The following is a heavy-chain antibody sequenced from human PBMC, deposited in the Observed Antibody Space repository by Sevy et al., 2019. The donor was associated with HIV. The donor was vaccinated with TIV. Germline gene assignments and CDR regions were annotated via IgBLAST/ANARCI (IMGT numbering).Heavy chain of an antibody. J-gene: IGHJ3*02. Sequence: GGSLRLSCAASGFSFISYAMNWVRQAPGKGLEWVSAISGSDGATYYADSVKGRFSISRDNSKNTLYLQMDSLRAEDTAVYYCAKDIVAEVGDAFDIWGQGTMVTVSS. V-gene: IGHV3-23*01. CDR2: ISGSDGAT. D-gene: IGHD2-15*01. CDR1: GFSFISYA. CDR3: AKDIVAEVGDAFDI.